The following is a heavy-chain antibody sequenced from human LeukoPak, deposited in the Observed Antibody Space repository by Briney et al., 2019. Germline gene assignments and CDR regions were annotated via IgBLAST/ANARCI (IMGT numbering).Heavy chain of an antibody. CDR1: GGSISSYY. Sequence: SETLSLTCSVSGGSISSYYWSWIRQPPGKGLEWIGYIYYSGSTNYNPSLKSRVTISVDTSKNQFSLKLSSVTAADTAVYYCARVHPAYYFDYWGQGTLVTVSS. J-gene: IGHJ4*02. CDR2: IYYSGST. V-gene: IGHV4-59*01. CDR3: ARVHPAYYFDY.